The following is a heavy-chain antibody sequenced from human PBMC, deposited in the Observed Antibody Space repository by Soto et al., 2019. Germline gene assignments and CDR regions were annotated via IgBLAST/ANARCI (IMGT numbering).Heavy chain of an antibody. D-gene: IGHD2-15*01. CDR3: ARPWDSGDDAFDI. Sequence: QVQLVESGGGVVQPGRSLRLSCAASGFTFSSYGMHWVRQAPGKGLEWVAVIWYDGSNKYYADSVKGRFTISRDNSKNTLYLQMNSLRAEDTAVYYCARPWDSGDDAFDIWGQGTMVTVSS. J-gene: IGHJ3*02. CDR2: IWYDGSNK. V-gene: IGHV3-33*01. CDR1: GFTFSSYG.